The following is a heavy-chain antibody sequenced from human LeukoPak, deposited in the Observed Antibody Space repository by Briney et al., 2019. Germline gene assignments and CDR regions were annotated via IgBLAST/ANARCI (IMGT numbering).Heavy chain of an antibody. J-gene: IGHJ4*02. CDR2: IWNDGSYE. CDR3: AKPTWGSGSFLIDF. D-gene: IGHD1-26*01. Sequence: PGRALRLSCVASGFSFSDHGMHWVRQAPGRGLEWVAVIWNDGSYEHYTDSVKGRFTISRDNSKNTLFLQLNSLRPEDTAVYYCAKPTWGSGSFLIDFSRQGTLVTVSS. CDR1: GFSFSDHG. V-gene: IGHV3-33*03.